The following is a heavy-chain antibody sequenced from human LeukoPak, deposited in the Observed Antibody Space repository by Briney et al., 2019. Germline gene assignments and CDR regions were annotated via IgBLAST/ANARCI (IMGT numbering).Heavy chain of an antibody. CDR2: IYPGDSDT. CDR1: GYSFTSYW. J-gene: IGHJ4*02. CDR3: ARGFCSYSSCYTGFDH. D-gene: IGHD2-15*01. V-gene: IGHV5-51*01. Sequence: GESLKISCKGSGYSFTSYWIGWVRQMPGKGLEWMGIIYPGDSDTRYSPSFQGQVTISADKSISTAYLQWSSLKASDTAMYYCARGFCSYSSCYTGFDHWGQGTLVTVSS.